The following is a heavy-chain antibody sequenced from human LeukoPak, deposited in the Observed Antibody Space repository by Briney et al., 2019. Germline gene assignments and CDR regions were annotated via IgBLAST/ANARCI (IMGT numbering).Heavy chain of an antibody. V-gene: IGHV4-38-2*02. CDR2: IYHSGST. CDR1: GYSISSGYY. CDR3: ARHPNGYSSGWYFDY. D-gene: IGHD6-19*01. Sequence: PSETLSLTCTVSGYSISSGYYWGWIRQPPGKGLEWIGSIYHSGSTYYNPSLKSRVTISVDTSKNQFSLKLSSVTAADTAVYYCARHPNGYSSGWYFDYWGQGTLVTVSS. J-gene: IGHJ4*02.